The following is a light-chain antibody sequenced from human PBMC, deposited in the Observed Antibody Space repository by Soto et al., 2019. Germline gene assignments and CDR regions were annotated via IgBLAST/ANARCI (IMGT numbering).Light chain of an antibody. Sequence: QLVLTQSPSASASRGASVKLTCTLSSGHSSYAIAWHQQQPEKGPRYLMKLNSDGSHTKGDGIPDRFSGSSSGAERYLIISSLQSEDEADYYCQTWGTGIRVFGGGTKLTVL. CDR2: LNSDGSH. CDR3: QTWGTGIRV. J-gene: IGLJ2*01. V-gene: IGLV4-69*01. CDR1: SGHSSYA.